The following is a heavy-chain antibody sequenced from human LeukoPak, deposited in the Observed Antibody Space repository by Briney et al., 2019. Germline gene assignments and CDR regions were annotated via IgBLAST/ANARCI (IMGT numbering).Heavy chain of an antibody. V-gene: IGHV4-59*08. CDR1: GGSISSYY. Sequence: SETLSLTCTVSGGSISSYYRSWIRQPPGKGLEWIGYIYYSGSTNYNPSLKSRVTISVDTSKNQFSLKLSSVTAADTAVYYCARLFGYRNWFDPWGQGTLVTVSS. CDR2: IYYSGST. CDR3: ARLFGYRNWFDP. D-gene: IGHD3-10*02. J-gene: IGHJ5*02.